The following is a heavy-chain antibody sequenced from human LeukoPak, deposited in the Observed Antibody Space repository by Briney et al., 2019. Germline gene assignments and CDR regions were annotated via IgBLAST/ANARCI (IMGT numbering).Heavy chain of an antibody. V-gene: IGHV3-30*01. D-gene: IGHD3-10*01. CDR3: ARDSTYYYDSGSSGPHYFDY. CDR1: GFTFSRNA. Sequence: SGGSLRLSCAASGFTFSRNAMHWVRQAPGKGLEWVVVISYDGGITYYADSVKGRFTISRDNSKNTLFLQLNSLRAEDTAVYYCARDSTYYYDSGSSGPHYFDYWGQGTLVTVSS. J-gene: IGHJ4*02. CDR2: ISYDGGIT.